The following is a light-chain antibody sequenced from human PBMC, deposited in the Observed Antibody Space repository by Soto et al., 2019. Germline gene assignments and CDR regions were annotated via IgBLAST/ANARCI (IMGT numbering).Light chain of an antibody. CDR2: DVI. CDR1: NSDVGGYNY. CDR3: GSYRSNSPYV. V-gene: IGLV2-14*01. Sequence: QSALTQPASVSGSPGQSITISCTGTNSDVGGYNYVSWYQQHPGEAPKLMIYDVINRPSGVSNRFSGSKSGNTASLTISGLQAEDEADYYCGSYRSNSPYVFGTGTKVTVL. J-gene: IGLJ1*01.